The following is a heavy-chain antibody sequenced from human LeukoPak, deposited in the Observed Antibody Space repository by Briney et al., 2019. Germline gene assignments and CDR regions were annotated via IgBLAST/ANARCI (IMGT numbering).Heavy chain of an antibody. D-gene: IGHD3-10*01. V-gene: IGHV3-53*01. J-gene: IGHJ5*02. CDR3: AKVGVGSTWFDP. CDR2: IYSGGNT. Sequence: GGSLRLSCAVSGFTVSSDYMSWVRQAPGKGLEWVSIIYSGGNTYYADSVKGRFTISRDNSKNTLYPQMNSLRAEDSAMYYCAKVGVGSTWFDPWGQGTLVTVSS. CDR1: GFTVSSDY.